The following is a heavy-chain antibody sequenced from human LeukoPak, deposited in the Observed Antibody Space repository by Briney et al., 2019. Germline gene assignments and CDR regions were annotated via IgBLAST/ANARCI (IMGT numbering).Heavy chain of an antibody. CDR3: AKFKVVPAAMPGGWFDP. V-gene: IGHV3-23*01. CDR1: GFTFSSYG. J-gene: IGHJ5*02. CDR2: ISSSGSST. D-gene: IGHD2-2*01. Sequence: GGSLRLSCAASGFTFSSYGMSWVRQAPGKGLEWVSGISSSGSSTYYADSVKGRFTTSRDNSKNTLYLQMNSLRVEDTAVYYCAKFKVVPAAMPGGWFDPWGQGTLVTVSS.